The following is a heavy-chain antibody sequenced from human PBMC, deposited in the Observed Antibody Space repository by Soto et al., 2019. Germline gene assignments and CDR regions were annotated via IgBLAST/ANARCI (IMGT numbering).Heavy chain of an antibody. J-gene: IGHJ3*02. D-gene: IGHD6-13*01. V-gene: IGHV1-3*01. CDR1: GYTFTSYA. CDR2: INAGNGNT. CDR3: ARWLSSWSRDAFDI. Sequence: ASVKVSCKASGYTFTSYAMHWVRQAPGQRLERMGWINAGNGNTKYSQKFQGRVTITRDTSASTAYMELSSLRSEDTAVYYCARWLSSWSRDAFDIWGQGTMVTVSS.